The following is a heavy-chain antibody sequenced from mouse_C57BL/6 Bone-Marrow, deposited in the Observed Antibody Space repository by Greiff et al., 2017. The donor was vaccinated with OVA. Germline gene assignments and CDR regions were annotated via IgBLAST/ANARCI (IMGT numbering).Heavy chain of an antibody. V-gene: IGHV1-69*01. J-gene: IGHJ3*01. D-gene: IGHD2-4*01. CDR2: IDPSDSYT. CDR3: ARGATYDYEGDWFAY. CDR1: GFTFPRSC. Sequence: VQLPQPGAELVMPGASVQLSCTASGFTFPRSCMPWVQPRPGPGLEWIGAIDPSDSYTNYHQTFQGKSTLTVDKSSSTAYMQLSSLTSEDSAVYYCARGATYDYEGDWFAYWGQGTLVTVSA.